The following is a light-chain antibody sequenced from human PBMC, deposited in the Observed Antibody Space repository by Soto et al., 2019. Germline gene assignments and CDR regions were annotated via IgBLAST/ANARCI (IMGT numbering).Light chain of an antibody. V-gene: IGKV1-27*01. CDR2: AAS. CDR3: QKYDSAPQT. CDR1: QGIIAC. J-gene: IGKJ1*01. Sequence: DIQMTQSPASLSASVGDRVTITCRASQGIIACVAWYQQKPGQAPNLLIYAASTLRSGVPPRFSGSGAGTDFTLTISSLQPEDVATYYCQKYDSAPQTFGPGTRVEI.